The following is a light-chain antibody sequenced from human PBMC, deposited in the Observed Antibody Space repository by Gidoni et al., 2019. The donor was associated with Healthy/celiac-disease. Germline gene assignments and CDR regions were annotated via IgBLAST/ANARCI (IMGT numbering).Light chain of an antibody. CDR1: SLRSYY. CDR2: GKN. V-gene: IGLV3-19*01. CDR3: NSRDSSGIHRV. Sequence: SSELTQDPAVSVALGQTVRITCQGDSLRSYYASWYQQKPGQAPVLVIYGKNNRPSGIPDRFSGSSSGNTASLTITGAQAEDEADYYCNSRDSSGIHRVFGGGTKLTVL. J-gene: IGLJ3*02.